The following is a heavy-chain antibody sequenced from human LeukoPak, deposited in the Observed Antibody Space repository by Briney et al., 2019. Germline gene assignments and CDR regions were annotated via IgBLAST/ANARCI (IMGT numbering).Heavy chain of an antibody. CDR3: ARAGIVATASN. CDR1: GFTFSSYS. CDR2: ISSSSSYI. Sequence: GGSLRLSCAASGFTFSSYSMNWVRQAPGKGLEGVSSISSSSSYIYYEDSVKGRFTISRDNAKNSLYLQMNSLRAEDTAVYYCARAGIVATASNWGQGTLVTVSS. D-gene: IGHD5-12*01. V-gene: IGHV3-21*01. J-gene: IGHJ4*02.